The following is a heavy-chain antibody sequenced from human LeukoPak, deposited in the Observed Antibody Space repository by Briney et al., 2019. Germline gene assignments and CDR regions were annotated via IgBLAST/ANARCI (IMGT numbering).Heavy chain of an antibody. CDR3: AKADYDSSGYYDD. J-gene: IGHJ4*02. CDR2: ISGSGGST. Sequence: SCKASGSTFSSYAMSWVRQAPGKGLEWVSAISGSGGSTYYADSVKGRFTISRDNSKNTLYLQMNSLRAEDTAVYYCAKADYDSSGYYDDWGQGTLVTVSS. D-gene: IGHD3-22*01. CDR1: GSTFSSYA. V-gene: IGHV3-23*01.